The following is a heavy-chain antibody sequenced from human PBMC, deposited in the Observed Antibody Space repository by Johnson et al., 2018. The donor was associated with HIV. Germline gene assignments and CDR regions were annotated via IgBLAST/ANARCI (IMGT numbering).Heavy chain of an antibody. Sequence: VQLVESGGGLVTPGGSLRLSCAASGFTFSSYWMSWVRQAPGKGLEWVANIKQDGSEKQYVDSVKGRFTISRDNAKNSLYLQMNSLRAEDTAVYYCARDPDVTPGAFDIWGQGTMVTVSS. CDR3: ARDPDVTPGAFDI. CDR2: IKQDGSEK. V-gene: IGHV3-7*03. J-gene: IGHJ3*02. CDR1: GFTFSSYW. D-gene: IGHD2-15*01.